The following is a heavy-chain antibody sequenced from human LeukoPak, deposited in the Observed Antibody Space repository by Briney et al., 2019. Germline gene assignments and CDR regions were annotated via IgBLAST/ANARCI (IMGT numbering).Heavy chain of an antibody. CDR3: AKDFRIGYSAHFDY. D-gene: IGHD2-21*01. CDR2: ISAGGSSI. J-gene: IGHJ4*02. CDR1: GFSFSYA. Sequence: GGSLRLSCEASGFSFSYAMSWVRQAPGKGPEWVSIISAGGSSIDYTNSVKGRFTISRDNFKNTLYLQMNSLRAEDTAVYYCAKDFRIGYSAHFDYWGQRALVTVSS. V-gene: IGHV3-23*01.